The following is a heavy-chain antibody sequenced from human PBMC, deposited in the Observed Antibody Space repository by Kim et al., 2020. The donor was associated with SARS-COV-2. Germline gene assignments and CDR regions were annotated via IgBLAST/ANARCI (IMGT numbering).Heavy chain of an antibody. CDR2: ISYDGSNE. D-gene: IGHD1-26*01. CDR1: GFTFSSYG. V-gene: IGHV3-30*18. J-gene: IGHJ6*02. CDR3: AKSHQGGYYYGMDV. Sequence: GGSLRLSCTASGFTFSSYGMNWVRQAPGKGLEWVAVISYDGSNEYYADSVNGRFTISRDNSKNKLYLQMNSLSAEDTAVYYCAKSHQGGYYYGMDVWGQGTTVTVSS.